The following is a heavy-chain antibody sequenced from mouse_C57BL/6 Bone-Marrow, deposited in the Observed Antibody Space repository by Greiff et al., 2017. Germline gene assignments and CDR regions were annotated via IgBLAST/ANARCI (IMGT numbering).Heavy chain of an antibody. CDR3: ARTGGYGWYFDV. J-gene: IGHJ1*03. CDR1: GYTFTSYW. Sequence: VQLQQPGAELVKPGASVTLSCKASGYTFTSYWMHWVKQRPGQGLEWIGMIHPNSGSTNYNEKFKSKATLTVDKSSSTAYMQLSSLTSEDSTVYYCARTGGYGWYFDVWGTGTTVTVSS. D-gene: IGHD1-1*02. V-gene: IGHV1-64*01. CDR2: IHPNSGST.